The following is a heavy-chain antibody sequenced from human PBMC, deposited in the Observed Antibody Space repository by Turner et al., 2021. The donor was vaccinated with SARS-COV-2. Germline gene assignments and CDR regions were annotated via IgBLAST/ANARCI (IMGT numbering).Heavy chain of an antibody. CDR1: GSSFNDSG. CDR2: RPSDESKI. CDR3: AKERPVRDGYIPRAYYFDY. V-gene: IGHV3-30*18. D-gene: IGHD5-12*01. Sequence: VQLVASVGAMVPPGNSLRLSCAASGSSFNDSGMHWIRQSPGKGLEWVALRPSDESKIIYADSVKGRFTISRDVSKNTLFLHTNSLRVEDTAIYYGAKERPVRDGYIPRAYYFDYWGRGTLVTVSS. J-gene: IGHJ4*02.